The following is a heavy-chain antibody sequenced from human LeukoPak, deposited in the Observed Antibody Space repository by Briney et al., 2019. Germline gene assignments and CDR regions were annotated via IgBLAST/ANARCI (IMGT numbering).Heavy chain of an antibody. J-gene: IGHJ3*02. CDR3: ARIDWTEAAFDI. Sequence: ASVKVSCKASGYTFTGYYMHWVRQAPGQGLEWMGRINPNSGGTNYAQKFQGRVTMTRDTSISTAYMELSRLRSDDTAVYYCARIDWTEAAFDIWGQGTMVTVFS. CDR2: INPNSGGT. CDR1: GYTFTGYY. V-gene: IGHV1-2*06. D-gene: IGHD1-1*01.